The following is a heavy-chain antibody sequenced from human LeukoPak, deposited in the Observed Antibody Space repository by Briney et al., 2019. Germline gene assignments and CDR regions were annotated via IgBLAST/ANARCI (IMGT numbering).Heavy chain of an antibody. V-gene: IGHV1-18*01. CDR2: ISGYSGST. J-gene: IGHJ2*01. D-gene: IGHD6-19*01. CDR1: GYTFATYS. CDR3: ARGRTVEQWPKADWYFDL. Sequence: GASVKVSCKTSGYTFATYSINWVRQAPGQGLEWMGWISGYSGSTNYAQKLQGRVTMTTDTSTTTAYMELRSLKSDDTAVYYCARGRTVEQWPKADWYFDLWGRGTLVTVSS.